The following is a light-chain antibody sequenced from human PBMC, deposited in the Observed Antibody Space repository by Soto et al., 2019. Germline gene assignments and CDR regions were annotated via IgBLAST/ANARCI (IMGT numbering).Light chain of an antibody. V-gene: IGKV3-15*01. Sequence: ELVMTQSPATLSLSPGERATLSCRASQSINTTLAWYQQKSGQAPRLLIYGASTRATGIPARFSGSGSGTEFTLTISSLQSEDFAVYYCQQYHNWPFTFGPGSKVDIK. CDR2: GAS. J-gene: IGKJ3*01. CDR3: QQYHNWPFT. CDR1: QSINTT.